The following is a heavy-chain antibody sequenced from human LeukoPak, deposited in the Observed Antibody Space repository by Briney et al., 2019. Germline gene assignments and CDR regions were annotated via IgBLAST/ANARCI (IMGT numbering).Heavy chain of an antibody. J-gene: IGHJ6*04. V-gene: IGHV3-21*01. D-gene: IGHD2-2*01. CDR2: ISSSSSYI. CDR1: GFTFSSYS. Sequence: GGSLRLSCAASGFTFSSYSMNWVRQAPGKGLEWVSSISSSSSYIYYADSVKGRFTISRDNAKNSLYLQMNSLRAEDTAVYYCARDNGHYCSSTSCYPGYYGMDVWGKGTTVTVSS. CDR3: ARDNGHYCSSTSCYPGYYGMDV.